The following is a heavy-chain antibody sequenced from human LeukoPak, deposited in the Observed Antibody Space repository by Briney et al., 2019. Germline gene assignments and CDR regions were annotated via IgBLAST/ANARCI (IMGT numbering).Heavy chain of an antibody. D-gene: IGHD3-22*01. J-gene: IGHJ3*02. CDR3: ARKPTYYYDSSGYNAFDI. V-gene: IGHV4-39*07. CDR1: GGSISSSSYY. Sequence: SETLSLTCTVSGGSISSSSYYWGWIRQPPGKGLEWIGSIYYSGSTYYNPSLKSRVTISVDTSKNQFSLKLSSVTAADTAVYYCARKPTYYYDSSGYNAFDIWGQGTMVTVSS. CDR2: IYYSGST.